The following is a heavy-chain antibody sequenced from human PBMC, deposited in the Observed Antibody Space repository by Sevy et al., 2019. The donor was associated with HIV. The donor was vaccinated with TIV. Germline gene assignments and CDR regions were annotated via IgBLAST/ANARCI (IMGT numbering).Heavy chain of an antibody. CDR1: GFTFGDYA. J-gene: IGHJ1*01. D-gene: IGHD5-12*01. V-gene: IGHV3-49*03. CDR3: TSDESAYDPPEYFQH. Sequence: GGSLRLSCRASGFTFGDYAVSWFRQAPGKGLESVGFIRSKAYGGTTEYAASVKGRFTISRDDSKSIAYLQMNSLKTEDTAVYYCTSDESAYDPPEYFQHWGQGTLVTVSS. CDR2: IRSKAYGGTT.